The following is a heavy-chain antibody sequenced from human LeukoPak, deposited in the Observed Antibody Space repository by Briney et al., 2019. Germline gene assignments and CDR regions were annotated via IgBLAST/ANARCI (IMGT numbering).Heavy chain of an antibody. V-gene: IGHV4-4*07. Sequence: RASETLSLTCTVSGGSISSYYWSWIRQPAGMGLEWIGRIYTSGSTNYNPPLKSRVTMSVDTSKNQFSLKLSSVTAADTAVYYCARVGLPLGYYYYGMDVWGQGTTVTVSS. CDR1: GGSISSYY. CDR2: IYTSGST. J-gene: IGHJ6*02. D-gene: IGHD5-12*01. CDR3: ARVGLPLGYYYYGMDV.